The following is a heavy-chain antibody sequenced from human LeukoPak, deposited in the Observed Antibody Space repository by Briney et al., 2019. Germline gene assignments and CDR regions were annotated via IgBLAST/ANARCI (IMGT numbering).Heavy chain of an antibody. Sequence: SETLSLTCSVPGDSMSGYYWSWIRQPPGKALEWIGYIFYSGTTKYNPSLKSRVTMSADTSKNHFSLKLHSVTAADTAVYYCARGVYIAAAQYGYWGQGTLVTVSS. D-gene: IGHD6-13*01. CDR1: GDSMSGYY. CDR2: IFYSGTT. V-gene: IGHV4-59*01. CDR3: ARGVYIAAAQYGY. J-gene: IGHJ4*02.